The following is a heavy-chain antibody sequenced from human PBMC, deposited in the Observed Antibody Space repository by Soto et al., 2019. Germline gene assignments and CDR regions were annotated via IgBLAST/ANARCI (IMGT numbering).Heavy chain of an antibody. CDR1: GFTFDDYT. J-gene: IGHJ6*02. Sequence: GGSLRLSCAASGFTFDDYTMHWVRQAPGKGLEWVSLISWDGGSTYYADSVKGRFTISRDNSKNSLYLQMNSLRTEDTALYYCAKEAGSEMATPWGPNYYYYGMDVWGQGTTVTVSS. CDR2: ISWDGGST. D-gene: IGHD5-12*01. CDR3: AKEAGSEMATPWGPNYYYYGMDV. V-gene: IGHV3-43*01.